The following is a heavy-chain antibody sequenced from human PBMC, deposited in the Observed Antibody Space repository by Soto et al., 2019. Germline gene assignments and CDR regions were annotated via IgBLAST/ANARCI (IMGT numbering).Heavy chain of an antibody. J-gene: IGHJ4*02. CDR2: ISYTGSA. Sequence: SETLSLTCSVSGGSIRGSYCSWIRQPPEKGLEWIASISYTGSATHNPSLKSRVSVSVDTTENQCSLKLTSVTAADTATYYCATGGGWLQNSNLRGLYSDYWGQGALVTVSS. CDR1: GGSIRGSY. V-gene: IGHV4-59*01. CDR3: ATGGGWLQNSNLRGLYSDY. D-gene: IGHD6-19*01.